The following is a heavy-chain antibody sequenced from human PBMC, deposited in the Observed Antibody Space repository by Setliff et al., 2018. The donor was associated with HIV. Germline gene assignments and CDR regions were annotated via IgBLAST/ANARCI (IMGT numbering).Heavy chain of an antibody. CDR2: IRNKAHNYAS. J-gene: IGHJ4*02. V-gene: IGHV3-72*01. CDR3: ARGRLSGYGDYGDPPCDY. D-gene: IGHD4-17*01. Sequence: PGGSLRLSCAASGFIFSDHYMDWVRQAPGKGLEWVGRIRNKAHNYASQYAASVKGRFTISRDDSKNSLYLQMNSLKTEDTAVYFCARGRLSGYGDYGDPPCDYWGQGTLVTVS. CDR1: GFIFSDHY.